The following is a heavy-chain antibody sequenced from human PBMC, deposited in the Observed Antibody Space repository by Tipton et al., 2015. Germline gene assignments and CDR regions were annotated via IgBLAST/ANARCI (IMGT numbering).Heavy chain of an antibody. CDR2: IKPDGSDQ. Sequence: SLRLSCEASGFSFSNYWMTWVRQAPGKGLEWVANIKPDGSDQYYVDSVKGRFTFSRDNAKNSLYLQMNSLRAEDTAVYYCARSGGYGWDLWGQGTLVTVSS. V-gene: IGHV3-7*01. J-gene: IGHJ5*02. CDR3: ARSGGYGWDL. D-gene: IGHD6-25*01. CDR1: GFSFSNYW.